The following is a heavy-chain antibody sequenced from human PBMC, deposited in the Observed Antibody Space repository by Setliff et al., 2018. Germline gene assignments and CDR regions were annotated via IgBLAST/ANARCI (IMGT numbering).Heavy chain of an antibody. CDR3: ARGARLRYYDSSGYYDAANDY. CDR2: IYTSGST. J-gene: IGHJ4*02. CDR1: GGSISSYY. V-gene: IGHV4-4*08. Sequence: SETLSLTCTVSGGSISSYYWSWIRQPPGKGLEWIGHIYTSGSTNYNPSLKSRVPISVDTSKNQFSLKLSSVTAADTAVYYCARGARLRYYDSSGYYDAANDYWGQGTLVTVSS. D-gene: IGHD3-22*01.